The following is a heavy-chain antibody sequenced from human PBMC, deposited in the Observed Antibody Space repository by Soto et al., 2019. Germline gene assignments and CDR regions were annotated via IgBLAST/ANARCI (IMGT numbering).Heavy chain of an antibody. Sequence: GGSLRLSCAASGFTFSSYAMTWVRQAPGKGLEWVSSISGSGGSTYYADSVKGRFTISRDNSKNTLYLQMNSLRVEDTAVYYCAKDLYSGSYYWFDYWGQGPLVTVSS. D-gene: IGHD1-26*01. CDR3: AKDLYSGSYYWFDY. V-gene: IGHV3-23*01. CDR2: ISGSGGST. J-gene: IGHJ4*02. CDR1: GFTFSSYA.